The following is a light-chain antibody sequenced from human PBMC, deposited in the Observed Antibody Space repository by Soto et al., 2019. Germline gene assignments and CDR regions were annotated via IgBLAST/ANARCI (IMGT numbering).Light chain of an antibody. J-gene: IGKJ1*01. V-gene: IGKV3-15*01. CDR3: QQYNHCHPWT. CDR1: QGVSRK. CDR2: GAS. Sequence: EIVMTQSPATLSLSAGERAALTWRATQGVSRKLAWYQQTRGQAPRLLIYGASTRATGSPDRFSGSGSGTELALTISSLQSEDYAVYYCQQYNHCHPWTFGQGTKVEI.